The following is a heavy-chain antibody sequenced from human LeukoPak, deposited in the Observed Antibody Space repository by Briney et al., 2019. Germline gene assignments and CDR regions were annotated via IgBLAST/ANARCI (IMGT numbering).Heavy chain of an antibody. D-gene: IGHD6-6*01. J-gene: IGHJ4*02. V-gene: IGHV4-34*01. CDR3: ARAGSSSSPRGDY. CDR2: INHSXST. CDR1: GGXXXXXX. Sequence: PSETLSLTCAVYGGXXXXXXXXXXXXXPGXXXXXIXXINHSXSTNYNPSLKSRVTISVDTSKNQFSLKLSSVTAADTAVYYFARAGSSSSPRGDYWGQGTLVTVSS.